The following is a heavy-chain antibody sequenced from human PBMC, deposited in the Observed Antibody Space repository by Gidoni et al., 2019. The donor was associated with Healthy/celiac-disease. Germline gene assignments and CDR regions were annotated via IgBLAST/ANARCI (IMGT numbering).Heavy chain of an antibody. CDR2: ISYDGSNK. D-gene: IGHD6-6*01. CDR3: AKDLEYSSSSYAAY. CDR1: GFPFSSYG. V-gene: IGHV3-30*18. Sequence: QVQLVDSGGGVVQPGRSLRLSCAASGFPFSSYGMHWVRQAPGKGLEWVAVISYDGSNKYYADSVKGRFTISRDNSKNTLYLQMNSLRAEDTAVYYCAKDLEYSSSSYAAYWGQGTLVTVSS. J-gene: IGHJ4*02.